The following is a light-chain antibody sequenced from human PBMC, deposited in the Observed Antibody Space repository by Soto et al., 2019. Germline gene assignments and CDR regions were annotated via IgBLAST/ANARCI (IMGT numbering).Light chain of an antibody. CDR3: QQYNNWPT. CDR2: GAS. Sequence: EIVMTQSPATLSVSPGERATLSCRASQSVSSNLAWYQQKPGQAPRLLIYGASTRATDVPARFSGSGSGTEFTLTISSLQSEDVAVYFCQQYNNWPTFGQGTKVEIK. J-gene: IGKJ1*01. CDR1: QSVSSN. V-gene: IGKV3-15*01.